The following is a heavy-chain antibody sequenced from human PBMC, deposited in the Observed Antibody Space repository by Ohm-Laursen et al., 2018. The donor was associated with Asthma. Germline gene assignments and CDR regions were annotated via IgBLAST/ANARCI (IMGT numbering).Heavy chain of an antibody. J-gene: IGHJ6*02. D-gene: IGHD3-3*01. CDR1: GYTFTSYA. Sequence: ASVKVSCKASGYTFTSYAMHWVRQAPGQRLEWMGWINAGNGNTKYSQKFQGRVTITRDTSASTAYMELSSLRSEDTAVYYCATNYDASPYYYGMDVWGQGTTVTVSS. CDR3: ATNYDASPYYYGMDV. V-gene: IGHV1-3*01. CDR2: INAGNGNT.